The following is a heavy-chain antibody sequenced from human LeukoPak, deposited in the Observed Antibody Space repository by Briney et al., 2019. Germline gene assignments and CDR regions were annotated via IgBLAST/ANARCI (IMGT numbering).Heavy chain of an antibody. J-gene: IGHJ3*02. V-gene: IGHV3-23*01. CDR3: AKDHGGTMIVVVITTPDAFDI. Sequence: GGSLRLSCALSAFTFSSYAMSWVRQAPGKGLEWVSAISGSGGSTYYADSVKGRFTISRDNSKNTLYLQMNSLRAEDTAVYYCAKDHGGTMIVVVITTPDAFDIWGQGTMVAVSS. D-gene: IGHD3-22*01. CDR2: ISGSGGST. CDR1: AFTFSSYA.